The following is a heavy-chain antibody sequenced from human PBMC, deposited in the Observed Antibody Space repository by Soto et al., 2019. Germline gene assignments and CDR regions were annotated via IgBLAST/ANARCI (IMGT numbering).Heavy chain of an antibody. Sequence: QVQLVESGGGVVQPGRSLKLSYAASGFTFSSYGMHWVRQAPGKGLEWVAVISYDGSNKYYADSVKGRFTISRDISKNTLYLQMNSLRPEDTAVYYCAKGRVTSGALFWYFDLWGRGTLVTVSS. J-gene: IGHJ2*01. D-gene: IGHD5-12*01. V-gene: IGHV3-30*18. CDR2: ISYDGSNK. CDR3: AKGRVTSGALFWYFDL. CDR1: GFTFSSYG.